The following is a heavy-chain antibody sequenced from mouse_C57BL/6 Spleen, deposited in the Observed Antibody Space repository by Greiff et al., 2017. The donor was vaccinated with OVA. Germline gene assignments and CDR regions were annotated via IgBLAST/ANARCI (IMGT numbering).Heavy chain of an antibody. J-gene: IGHJ2*01. Sequence: EVQLQQSGPELVKPGASVKMSCKASGYTFTDYNMHWVKQSHGKSLEWIGYLNPNNGGTSYNQKFKGKATLTVNKSSSTAYMELRSLTSEDSAVYYCARDYYGSRPFDYWGQGTTLTVSS. CDR3: ARDYYGSRPFDY. D-gene: IGHD1-1*01. V-gene: IGHV1-22*01. CDR1: GYTFTDYN. CDR2: LNPNNGGT.